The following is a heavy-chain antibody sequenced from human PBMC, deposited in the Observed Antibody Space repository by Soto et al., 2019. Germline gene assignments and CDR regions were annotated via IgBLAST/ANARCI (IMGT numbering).Heavy chain of an antibody. Sequence: GESLRLSCATSGFTSSSYGMHWVRQAPGKGLEWVAVIWYDGSNKYYADSVKGRFTISSDNSKNTLYLQMNSLRAEETAVYYCARELGSSSWYSDYYYYYGMDVWGQGTTVTVSS. CDR2: IWYDGSNK. CDR1: GFTSSSYG. J-gene: IGHJ6*02. V-gene: IGHV3-33*01. CDR3: ARELGSSSWYSDYYYYYGMDV. D-gene: IGHD6-13*01.